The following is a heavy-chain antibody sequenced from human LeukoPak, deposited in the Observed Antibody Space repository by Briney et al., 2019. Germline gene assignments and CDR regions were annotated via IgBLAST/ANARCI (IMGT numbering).Heavy chain of an antibody. CDR3: ASTFDSSGYDYYFDY. Sequence: PGGSLRLSCAASGFTFSTYWMSWVRQAPGKGLEWVANIKQDGSEKYYVDSVKGRFTISRDNAKNSLYLQMSSLRAEDTAVYYCASTFDSSGYDYYFDYWGQGTLVTVSS. CDR2: IKQDGSEK. D-gene: IGHD3-22*01. V-gene: IGHV3-7*01. CDR1: GFTFSTYW. J-gene: IGHJ4*02.